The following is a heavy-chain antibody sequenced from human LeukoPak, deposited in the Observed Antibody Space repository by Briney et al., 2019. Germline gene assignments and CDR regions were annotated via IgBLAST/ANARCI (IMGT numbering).Heavy chain of an antibody. J-gene: IGHJ6*02. CDR3: AGGLLEAQGWLQWLGTVYSMDV. CDR2: MSSRSGII. Sequence: GGSLRLSCAASGFTFSSYSMNWIRQSPGKGLEWISYMSSRSGIIYYADSVKGRFTISRDNARNSLYLQMNSLRVDDTAVYYCAGGLLEAQGWLQWLGTVYSMDVWGQGTPVTVSS. CDR1: GFTFSSYS. D-gene: IGHD5-24*01. V-gene: IGHV3-48*04.